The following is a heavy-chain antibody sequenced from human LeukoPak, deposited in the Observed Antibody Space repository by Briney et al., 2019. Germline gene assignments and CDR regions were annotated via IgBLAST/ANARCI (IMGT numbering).Heavy chain of an antibody. CDR1: GYTFTSYT. D-gene: IGHD2-21*02. Sequence: ASVKVSCKASGYTFTSYTIHWVRQAPGQGLEWMGWINTNTGNPTYAQGFTGRFVFSLDTSVSTAYLQISSLKAEDTAVYYCARDRVVVTAADAFDIWGQGTMVTVSS. CDR3: ARDRVVVTAADAFDI. V-gene: IGHV7-4-1*02. J-gene: IGHJ3*02. CDR2: INTNTGNP.